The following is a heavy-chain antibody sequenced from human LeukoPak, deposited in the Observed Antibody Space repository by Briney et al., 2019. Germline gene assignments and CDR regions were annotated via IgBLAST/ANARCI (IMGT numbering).Heavy chain of an antibody. D-gene: IGHD6-6*01. Sequence: GGSLRLSCAASGFTLSSYWMSWVRQAPGKGLEWVANIKQDGSEKYYVDSVKGRFTISRDNAKNSLYLQMNSLRAEDTAVYHCARGGLLGSSSGPYWGQGTLVTVSS. CDR1: GFTLSSYW. CDR2: IKQDGSEK. CDR3: ARGGLLGSSSGPY. V-gene: IGHV3-7*01. J-gene: IGHJ4*02.